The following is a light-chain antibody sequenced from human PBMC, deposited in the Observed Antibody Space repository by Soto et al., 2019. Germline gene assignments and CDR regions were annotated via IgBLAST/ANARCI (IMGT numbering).Light chain of an antibody. CDR2: NAS. CDR3: QQYDSDST. Sequence: DIQMTQFTSTLSASVGDRVTITCRASQSIRSWLAWYQQKPGKAPNLLIYNASSLPSGVPSRVSGSGYGTEFTLTISSLQPDDIATYSCQQYDSDSTFGGGTTVQIK. V-gene: IGKV1-5*03. CDR1: QSIRSW. J-gene: IGKJ4*01.